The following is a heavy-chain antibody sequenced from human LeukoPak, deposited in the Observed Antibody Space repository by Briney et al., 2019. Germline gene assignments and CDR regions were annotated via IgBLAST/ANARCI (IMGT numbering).Heavy chain of an antibody. Sequence: ASVKVSCKASGYTFTTYGITWVRQAPAQGLEWMGWFSAYNGNTNFAQSLQDRPTMTTDSSTSPAYMELSRLRSDDTAVYYCTRDHCTSINCYEYNYYGMDVWGQGTTVTVSS. J-gene: IGHJ6*02. CDR3: TRDHCTSINCYEYNYYGMDV. D-gene: IGHD2-2*01. CDR1: GYTFTTYG. V-gene: IGHV1-18*01. CDR2: FSAYNGNT.